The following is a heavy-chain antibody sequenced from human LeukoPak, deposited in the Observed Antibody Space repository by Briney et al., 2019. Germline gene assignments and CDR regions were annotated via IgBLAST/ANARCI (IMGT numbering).Heavy chain of an antibody. CDR2: ITNSGDNT. CDR3: ARGEQDMATMSIDY. D-gene: IGHD5-24*01. CDR1: GFSFSAYS. V-gene: IGHV3-11*04. J-gene: IGHJ4*02. Sequence: GGSLRLSCAASGFSFSAYSMSWVRQAPGKGLQCISIITNSGDNTYYADSVKGRFTISRDNAKNSLYLQMHSLRAEDTAVYYCARGEQDMATMSIDYWGQGALVTVSS.